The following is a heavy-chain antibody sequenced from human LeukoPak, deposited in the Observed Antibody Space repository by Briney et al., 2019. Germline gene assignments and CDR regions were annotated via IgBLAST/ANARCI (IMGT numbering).Heavy chain of an antibody. V-gene: IGHV5-51*01. Sequence: GGSLKISCQCPGYSFASYWIGWVRQVPGKGLGWMGIIYSGDSDTRYSPSFQGHVTISTDKYIRTAYLQWSSLKASDGAIYYCARSYGSGSYYNGFYYWGQRTLVTVSS. CDR1: GYSFASYW. D-gene: IGHD3-10*01. CDR2: IYSGDSDT. CDR3: ARSYGSGSYYNGFYY. J-gene: IGHJ4*02.